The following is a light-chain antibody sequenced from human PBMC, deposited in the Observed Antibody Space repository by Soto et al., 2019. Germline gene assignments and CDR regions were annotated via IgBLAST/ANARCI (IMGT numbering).Light chain of an antibody. CDR1: SSVVGAYDY. J-gene: IGLJ1*01. Sequence: QSVLTQPASVSGSPGQSITISCTGTSSVVGAYDYVSWYQQHPDKAPKLMIYEVSNRPSGVSNRFSGSKSVNTATLTISGLQAEDEAEYYCSSYTSSSTRVFGTGTKSPS. V-gene: IGLV2-14*03. CDR3: SSYTSSSTRV. CDR2: EVS.